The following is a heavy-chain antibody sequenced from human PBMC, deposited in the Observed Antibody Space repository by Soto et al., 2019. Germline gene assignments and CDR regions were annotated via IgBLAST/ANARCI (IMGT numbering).Heavy chain of an antibody. CDR1: GFTFSSYW. CDR2: INSDGSST. V-gene: IGHV3-74*01. Sequence: GSLRLSCAASGFTFSSYWMHWVRQAPGKGLVWVSRINSDGSSTSYADSVKGRFTISRDNAKNTLYLQMNSLRAEDTAVYYCARERDGYKFDYWGQGTLVTVSS. D-gene: IGHD5-12*01. CDR3: ARERDGYKFDY. J-gene: IGHJ4*02.